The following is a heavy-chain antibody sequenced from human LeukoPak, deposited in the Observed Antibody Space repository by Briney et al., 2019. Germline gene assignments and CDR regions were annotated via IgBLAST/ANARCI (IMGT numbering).Heavy chain of an antibody. J-gene: IGHJ5*02. CDR3: ATHHYDFWSGPSGANWFDP. V-gene: IGHV1-46*01. D-gene: IGHD3-3*01. CDR1: GYTFTSYY. CDR2: INPSGGNT. Sequence: ASVKVSCKASGYTFTSYYMYWVRQAPGQGLEWMGIINPSGGNTTYAQKFQGRVTMTRDTSTSTVYMELSSLRSEDTAVYYCATHHYDFWSGPSGANWFDPWGQGTLVTVSS.